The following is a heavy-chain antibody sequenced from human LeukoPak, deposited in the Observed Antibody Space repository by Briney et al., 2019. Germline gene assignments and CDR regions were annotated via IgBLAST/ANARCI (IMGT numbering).Heavy chain of an antibody. CDR3: AAPYYGSGSYPYYFDY. J-gene: IGHJ4*02. V-gene: IGHV3-23*01. CDR1: GFTFSSYE. D-gene: IGHD3-10*01. Sequence: PGGSLRLSCAASGFTFSSYEMNWVRQAPGKGLEWVSAISGSGGSTYYADSVKGRFTISRDNSKNTLYLQMNSLRAEDTAVYYCAAPYYGSGSYPYYFDYWGQGTLVTVSS. CDR2: ISGSGGST.